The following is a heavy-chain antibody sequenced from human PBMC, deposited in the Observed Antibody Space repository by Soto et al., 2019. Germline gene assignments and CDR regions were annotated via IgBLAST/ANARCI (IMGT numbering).Heavy chain of an antibody. CDR3: AKDPSTGSADY. V-gene: IGHV3-23*01. CDR2: FRSGGDDGTT. D-gene: IGHD3-9*01. CDR1: GFTFSSYS. Sequence: GGSLRLSCAASGFTFSSYSMSWVRQAPGKGLEWVSGFRSGGDDGTTHYADSVKGRFTISRDGSKNTLYLQMNSLRAEDTAMYYCAKDPSTGSADYWGQGTQVTVSS. J-gene: IGHJ4*02.